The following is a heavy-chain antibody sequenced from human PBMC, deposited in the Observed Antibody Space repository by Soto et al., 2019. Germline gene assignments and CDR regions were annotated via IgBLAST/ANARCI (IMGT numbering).Heavy chain of an antibody. CDR2: INAGNGNT. J-gene: IGHJ5*01. D-gene: IGHD2-21*02. Sequence: QVQLVQSGAEVKKPGASVRVSCKASGYTFTSYAMHWVRQAPGQRLEWMGWINAGNGNTKYSQKFQGRVTITRDTSASTAYMELSSLRSEDTAVYYCARGFRGRDADWFDSWGQGTLVTVSS. V-gene: IGHV1-3*01. CDR3: ARGFRGRDADWFDS. CDR1: GYTFTSYA.